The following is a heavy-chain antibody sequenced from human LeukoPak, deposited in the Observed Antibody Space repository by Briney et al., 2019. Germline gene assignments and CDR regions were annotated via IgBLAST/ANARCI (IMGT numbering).Heavy chain of an antibody. D-gene: IGHD3-3*01. CDR3: ASGSTYYDFWSGSYPYFDY. CDR1: GFTFSSYW. Sequence: PGGSLRLSCAASGFTFSSYWMSCVRQAPGKGLEWVANIKQDGSEKYYVDSVKGRFTISRDNAKNSLYLQMNSLRAEDTAVYYCASGSTYYDFWSGSYPYFDYWGQGTLVTVSS. J-gene: IGHJ4*02. CDR2: IKQDGSEK. V-gene: IGHV3-7*01.